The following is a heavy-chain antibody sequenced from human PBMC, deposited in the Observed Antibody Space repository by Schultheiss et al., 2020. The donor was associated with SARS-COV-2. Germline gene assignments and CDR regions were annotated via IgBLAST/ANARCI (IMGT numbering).Heavy chain of an antibody. J-gene: IGHJ4*02. Sequence: SETLSLTCTVSGGSVSSGSYYWSWIRQPPGKGLEWIGYIYYSGSTNYNPSLKSRVTISVDTSKNQFSLKLSSVTAADTAVYYCARYSGGSFYWQHFDYWGQGTLVTVSS. CDR3: ARYSGGSFYWQHFDY. V-gene: IGHV4-61*01. D-gene: IGHD2-15*01. CDR2: IYYSGST. CDR1: GGSVSSGSYY.